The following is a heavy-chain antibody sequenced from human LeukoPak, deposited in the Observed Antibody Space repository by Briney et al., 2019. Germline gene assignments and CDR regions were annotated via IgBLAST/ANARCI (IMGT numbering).Heavy chain of an antibody. Sequence: GGSLRLSCAASGFTFSNYAMSWVRQAPRKGLEWVSAISASGANTYYADSVKGRFTISRDNSKNMLYLHMNSLRAEDTAVYYCGEVQSGNKFDYWGRGTQVTVFS. J-gene: IGHJ4*02. CDR3: GEVQSGNKFDY. D-gene: IGHD1-1*01. V-gene: IGHV3-23*01. CDR1: GFTFSNYA. CDR2: ISASGANT.